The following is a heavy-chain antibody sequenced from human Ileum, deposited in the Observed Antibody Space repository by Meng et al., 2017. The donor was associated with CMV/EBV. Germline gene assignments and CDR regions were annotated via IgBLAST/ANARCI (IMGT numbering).Heavy chain of an antibody. CDR2: IHPTGTT. J-gene: IGHJ5*02. CDR3: ARAAARGVPVDL. D-gene: IGHD3-10*01. Sequence: HVQLQESGPRLLQPSETLSLTCTVTCGSLTSYYWTWIRQPAGKGLEWIGRIHPTGTTDDNPSLRSRVSMSLDKSKNQFSLKLTSVTAADTAVYYCARAAARGVPVDLWGQGTLVTVSS. V-gene: IGHV4-4*07. CDR1: CGSLTSYY.